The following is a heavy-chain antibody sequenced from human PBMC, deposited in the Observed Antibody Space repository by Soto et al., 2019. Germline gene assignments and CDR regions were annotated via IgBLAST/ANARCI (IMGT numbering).Heavy chain of an antibody. J-gene: IGHJ5*02. CDR1: GGSISSYY. D-gene: IGHD3-10*01. V-gene: IGHV4-59*08. Sequence: SETLSITCAVSGGSISSYYWSWIRQPPGKGLEWIGYIYYSGSTNYNPSLKSRVTISVDTSKNQFSLKLSSVTAADTAVYYCARLLYGSGSWFDPWGQGTLVTVSS. CDR2: IYYSGST. CDR3: ARLLYGSGSWFDP.